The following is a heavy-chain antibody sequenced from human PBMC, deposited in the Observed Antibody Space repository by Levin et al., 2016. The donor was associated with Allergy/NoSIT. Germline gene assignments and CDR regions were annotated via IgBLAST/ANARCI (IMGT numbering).Heavy chain of an antibody. CDR3: ARAYDSSPAGHHDAFDI. Sequence: WIRQPPGKGLEWIGYIYYSGSTNYNPSLKSRVTISVDTSKNQFSLKLSSVTAADTAVYYCARAYDSSPAGHHDAFDIWGQGTMVTVSS. V-gene: IGHV4-59*08. CDR2: IYYSGST. D-gene: IGHD3-22*01. J-gene: IGHJ3*02.